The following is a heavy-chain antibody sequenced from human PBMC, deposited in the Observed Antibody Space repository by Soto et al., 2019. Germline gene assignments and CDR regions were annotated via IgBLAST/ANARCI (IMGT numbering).Heavy chain of an antibody. V-gene: IGHV4-4*02. CDR3: ARDYGGLYFDL. CDR2: VYQSGTS. CDR1: GASMSSSNW. Sequence: QVQLQESGLGLVKPSGTLWLTCAVSGASMSSSNWWSWVRQPPGKGLEWIGEVYQSGTSNYNPSLESRVTMSVDKSKNHLSLKLTSVTAADTAVYHCARDYGGLYFDLWGRGTLVTVSS. J-gene: IGHJ2*01. D-gene: IGHD4-17*01.